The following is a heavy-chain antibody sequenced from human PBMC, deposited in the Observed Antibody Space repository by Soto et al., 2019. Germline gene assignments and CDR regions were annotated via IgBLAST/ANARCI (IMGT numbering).Heavy chain of an antibody. J-gene: IGHJ4*02. Sequence: GGSLRLSCAASGFTFSNYWMNWVRQAPGKGLEWVANIKQDGSEKYYVDSVKGRFTISRDNAKNSLYLQMNSLRAEDTAVYFCARALGGYGRSSEVDYWGQGTLVTVSS. D-gene: IGHD6-13*01. V-gene: IGHV3-7*03. CDR3: ARALGGYGRSSEVDY. CDR2: IKQDGSEK. CDR1: GFTFSNYW.